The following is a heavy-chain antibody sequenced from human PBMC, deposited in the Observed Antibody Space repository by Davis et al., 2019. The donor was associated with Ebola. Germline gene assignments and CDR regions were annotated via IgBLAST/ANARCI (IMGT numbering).Heavy chain of an antibody. D-gene: IGHD3-16*01. CDR3: SRNPGGMSVARFDY. CDR2: ICAYNGNT. Sequence: SVKVSCKASVYTFTSYGISWVRQAPGQGLEWLGWICAYNGNTNYAQKLQGRVTMTTDPSTSTAYLELRSLRSDDPAVYYCSRNPGGMSVARFDYWGQGTLVTVSS. V-gene: IGHV1-18*01. J-gene: IGHJ4*02. CDR1: VYTFTSYG.